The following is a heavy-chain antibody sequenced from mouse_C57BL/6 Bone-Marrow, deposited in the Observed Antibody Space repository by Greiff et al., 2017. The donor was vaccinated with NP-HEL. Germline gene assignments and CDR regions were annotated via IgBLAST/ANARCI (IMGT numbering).Heavy chain of an antibody. J-gene: IGHJ4*01. CDR3: ARSRGYGMDY. CDR1: GYTFTDYY. Sequence: EVKLMESGPVLVKPGASVKMSCKASGYTFTDYYMNWVKQSHGKSLEWIGVINPYNGGTSYNQKFKGKATLTVDKSSSTAYMELNSLTSEDSAVYYCARSRGYGMDYWGQGTSVTVSS. V-gene: IGHV1-19*01. CDR2: INPYNGGT.